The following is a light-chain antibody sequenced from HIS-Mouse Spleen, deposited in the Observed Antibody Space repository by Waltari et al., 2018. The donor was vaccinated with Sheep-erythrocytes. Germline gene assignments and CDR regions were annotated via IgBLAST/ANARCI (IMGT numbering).Light chain of an antibody. CDR3: QSYDSSLSGSV. Sequence: QSALTQPRSVSGSPGQSVTISCTGSSSNIGAGYDVHWYQQLPGTAPKLLIYGNSNRPSGVPDRFSGSKSGTSASLAITGLQAEDEADYYFQSYDSSLSGSVFGGGTKLTVL. CDR2: GNS. J-gene: IGLJ2*01. CDR1: SSNIGAGYD. V-gene: IGLV1-40*01.